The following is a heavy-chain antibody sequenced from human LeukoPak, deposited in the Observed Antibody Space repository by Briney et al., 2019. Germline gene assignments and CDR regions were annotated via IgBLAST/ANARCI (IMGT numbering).Heavy chain of an antibody. CDR1: GGSISNYY. J-gene: IGHJ4*02. D-gene: IGHD6-13*01. V-gene: IGHV4-59*08. CDR3: ARHSPYSSSWYLDY. Sequence: SETLSLTCTVSGGSISNYYWSWIRQPPGKGLEWIGYIYYSGSTDYNSSLKSRVTISIDTSKNQFSLRLNSVTAADTAVYYCARHSPYSSSWYLDYWGQGTLVTVSS. CDR2: IYYSGST.